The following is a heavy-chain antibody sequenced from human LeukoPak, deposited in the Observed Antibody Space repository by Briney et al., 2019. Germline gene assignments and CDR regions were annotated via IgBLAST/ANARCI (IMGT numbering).Heavy chain of an antibody. V-gene: IGHV4-59*08. J-gene: IGHJ4*02. CDR2: IFYAGST. D-gene: IGHD5-18*01. CDR1: ACYNLRDY. Sequence: SETLPLTCIGLACYNLRDYRGSLRQPPGKGLEGIGYIFYAGSTTYNPSLKSRVTLSIDTYKNQFSLKLNSVTAADTAVYYYAGRERGYRYGHLDNSGQGTLVTVSS. CDR3: AGRERGYRYGHLDN.